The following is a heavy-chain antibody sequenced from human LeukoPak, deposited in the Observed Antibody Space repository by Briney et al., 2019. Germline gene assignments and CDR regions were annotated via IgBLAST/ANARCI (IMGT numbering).Heavy chain of an antibody. J-gene: IGHJ4*02. CDR1: GGSISSSSYS. D-gene: IGHD3-10*01. V-gene: IGHV4-39*01. Sequence: PSETLSLTCTVSGGSISSSSYSWGWIRQPPGKGLEWIGSIYYSGSTYYNPSLKSRVTISVDTSKNQFSLKLSSVTAADTAVYYCARSRITMVRGVIIPPDYWGQGTLVTVSS. CDR3: ARSRITMVRGVIIPPDY. CDR2: IYYSGST.